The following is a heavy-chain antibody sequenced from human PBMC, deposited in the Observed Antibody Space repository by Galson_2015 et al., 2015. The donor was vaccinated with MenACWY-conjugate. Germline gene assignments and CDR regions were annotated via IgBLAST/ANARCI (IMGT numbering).Heavy chain of an antibody. CDR2: ISGSGGST. D-gene: IGHD3-10*01. CDR1: GFTFSSYA. Sequence: SLRLSCAASGFTFSSYAMSWVRQAPGKGLEWVSAISGSGGSTYYADSVKGRFTISRDNSKNTLYLQMNSLRAEDTAVYYCAKGGWFGETPLDYWGQGTLVTVSS. CDR3: AKGGWFGETPLDY. V-gene: IGHV3-23*01. J-gene: IGHJ4*02.